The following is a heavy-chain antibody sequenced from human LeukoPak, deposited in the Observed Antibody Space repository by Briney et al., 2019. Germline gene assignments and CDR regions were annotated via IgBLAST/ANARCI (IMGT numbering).Heavy chain of an antibody. CDR3: ARGPPGGDFDY. V-gene: IGHV1-69*06. CDR1: GGTFSSYA. D-gene: IGHD3-16*01. Sequence: SVKVSCKASGGTFSSYAISWVRQAPGQGLEWMGGIIPIFGTANYAQKFRGRVTITADKSTSTAYMELSSLKSEDTAVYYCARGPPGGDFDYWGQGTLVTVSS. CDR2: IIPIFGTA. J-gene: IGHJ4*02.